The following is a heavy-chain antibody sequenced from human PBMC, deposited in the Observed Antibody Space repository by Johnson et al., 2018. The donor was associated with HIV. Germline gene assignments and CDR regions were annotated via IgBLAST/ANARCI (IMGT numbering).Heavy chain of an antibody. CDR3: TTPSGSYVSSYDAFDI. Sequence: VQLVESGGGLVKPGGSLRLSCAASGFTFSNAWMCWVRQAPGKGLEWVGRIKSKTDGGTTDYAAPVKGRFTIARDDSKNTLYLQMNSLKTEDTAVYYCTTPSGSYVSSYDAFDIWGQGTMVTVSS. J-gene: IGHJ3*02. CDR1: GFTFSNAW. CDR2: IKSKTDGGTT. V-gene: IGHV3-15*01. D-gene: IGHD1-26*01.